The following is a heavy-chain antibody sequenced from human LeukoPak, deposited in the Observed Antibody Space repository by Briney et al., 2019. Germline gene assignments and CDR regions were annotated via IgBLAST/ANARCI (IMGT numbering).Heavy chain of an antibody. V-gene: IGHV3-48*02. J-gene: IGHJ4*02. CDR1: RFTFNSYN. CDR3: ARDGEYYYDISGYYY. CDR2: ISRSSRTI. Sequence: AGTLTLSCSASRFTFNSYNLNRLPQAQGQELKGGSYISRSSRTIYYTDSVKGRFTISRDNAKNTLNLKMNSVRDEDTAVYYCARDGEYYYDISGYYYWGQGTLVTVSS. D-gene: IGHD3-22*01.